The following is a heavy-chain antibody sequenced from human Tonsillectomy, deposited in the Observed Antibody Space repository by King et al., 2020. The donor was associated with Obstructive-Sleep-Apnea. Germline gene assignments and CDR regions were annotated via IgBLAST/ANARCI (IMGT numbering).Heavy chain of an antibody. CDR2: IYHIGRT. D-gene: IGHD6-19*01. J-gene: IGHJ6*02. V-gene: IGHV4-4*02. CDR3: ARLGSGWFSYYYYGMDV. CDR1: GGSISSSNW. Sequence: QLQESGPGLVKPSGTLSLTCAVSGGSISSSNWWSWVRQPPGKGLEWVGEIYHIGRTNYNPSLKSRVTISVEKSKNQFSLKLSSVTAADTAVYYCARLGSGWFSYYYYGMDVWGQGTTVTVSS.